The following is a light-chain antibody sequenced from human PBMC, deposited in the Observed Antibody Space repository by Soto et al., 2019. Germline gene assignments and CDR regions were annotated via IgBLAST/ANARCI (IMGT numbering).Light chain of an antibody. CDR3: QQSYDTPLT. J-gene: IGKJ4*01. V-gene: IGKV1-39*01. CDR2: AAS. CDR1: QTISRN. Sequence: DIQMTQSPVSLSASVGDRVTITCRASQTISRNLNWYQQKPGKAPKLLIFAASSLQSGVPLRFSGSGSGTDFILTISSLQPEDFATYYCQQSYDTPLTFGGGTKVEIK.